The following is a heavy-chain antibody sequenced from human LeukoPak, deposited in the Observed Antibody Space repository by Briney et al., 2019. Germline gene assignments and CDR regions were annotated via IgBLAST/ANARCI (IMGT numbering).Heavy chain of an antibody. Sequence: SETLSLTCAVYGGSFSGYYWSWIRQPPAKGLEWIGEINHSGSTNYNPSLKSRVTISVDTSKNQFSLKLSSVTAADTAVYYCARGYLRVAVVAATPGNFDYWGQGTLVTVSS. D-gene: IGHD2-15*01. J-gene: IGHJ4*02. CDR1: GGSFSGYY. V-gene: IGHV4-34*01. CDR2: INHSGST. CDR3: ARGYLRVAVVAATPGNFDY.